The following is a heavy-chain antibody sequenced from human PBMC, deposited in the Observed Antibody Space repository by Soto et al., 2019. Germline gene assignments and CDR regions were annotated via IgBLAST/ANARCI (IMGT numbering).Heavy chain of an antibody. J-gene: IGHJ6*02. CDR1: GYTFTSYG. D-gene: IGHD1-26*01. V-gene: IGHV1-18*01. Sequence: QVQLVQSGAEVKKPGASVKVSCKASGYTFTSYGISWVRQAPGQGLEWMGGISAYNGNTNDAQKLQGRVTMTTDTSTSTAYMELRSLRSDDTAVYYCARDPPRYWEPHYGMDVWGQGTTVTVSS. CDR2: ISAYNGNT. CDR3: ARDPPRYWEPHYGMDV.